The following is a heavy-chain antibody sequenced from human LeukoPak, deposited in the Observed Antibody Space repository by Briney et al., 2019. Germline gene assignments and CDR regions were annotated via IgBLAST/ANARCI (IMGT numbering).Heavy chain of an antibody. D-gene: IGHD3-10*01. Sequence: SETLSLTCAVYGGSFSGYYWSWIRQPPGKGLEWIGEINHSGSTNYNPSLKSRVAISVDTSKNQFSLKLSSVTAADTAVYYCARFLVRGSLGAFDIWGQGTMVTVSS. V-gene: IGHV4-34*01. J-gene: IGHJ3*02. CDR2: INHSGST. CDR1: GGSFSGYY. CDR3: ARFLVRGSLGAFDI.